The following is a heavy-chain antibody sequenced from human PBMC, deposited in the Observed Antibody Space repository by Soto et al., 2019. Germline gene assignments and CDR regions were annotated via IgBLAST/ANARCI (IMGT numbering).Heavy chain of an antibody. J-gene: IGHJ4*02. V-gene: IGHV1-69*06. Sequence: QVQLVQSGAEVKKPGSSVKVSCKASGGTFSSYAISWVRQAPGQGLEWMGGIIPIFGTANYAQKFQGRVTITADKSTSTAYMELSSLRSEDTAVYYCARGLNYCGNSVGYYFDYWGQGTLVTVSS. CDR3: ARGLNYCGNSVGYYFDY. CDR1: GGTFSSYA. CDR2: IIPIFGTA. D-gene: IGHD3-22*01.